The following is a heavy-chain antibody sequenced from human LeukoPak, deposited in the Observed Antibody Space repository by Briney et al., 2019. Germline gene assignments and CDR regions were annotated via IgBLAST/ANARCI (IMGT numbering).Heavy chain of an antibody. D-gene: IGHD3-9*01. CDR2: ITGSGSGI. CDR3: AKWGDYDVLTGYYVSDY. V-gene: IGHV3-23*01. Sequence: GGSLRLSCAASGFTFSNYAMSWVRQAPGKGLEWVSAITGSGSGIYYADSMKSRFTISRDNSKNTLYLQINSLRAEDTAVYYCAKWGDYDVLTGYYVSDYWGQGTLVTVTS. CDR1: GFTFSNYA. J-gene: IGHJ4*02.